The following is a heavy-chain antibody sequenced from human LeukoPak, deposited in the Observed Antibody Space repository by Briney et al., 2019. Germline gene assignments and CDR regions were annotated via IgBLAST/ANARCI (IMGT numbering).Heavy chain of an antibody. CDR3: ARLGHYGDFDY. CDR2: IYYSGSS. J-gene: IGHJ4*02. D-gene: IGHD4-17*01. Sequence: PSETLSLTCTVSGGSISSSSYHWGWIRQPPGKGLEWIGTIYYSGSSYYNPSLKSRVTISVDTSNNQFSLKLSSVTAADTAVYYCARLGHYGDFDYWGQGTLVTVSS. V-gene: IGHV4-39*01. CDR1: GGSISSSSYH.